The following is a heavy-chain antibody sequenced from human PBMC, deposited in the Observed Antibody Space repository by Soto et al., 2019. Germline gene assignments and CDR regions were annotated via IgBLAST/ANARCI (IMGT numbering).Heavy chain of an antibody. Sequence: SETLSLTCTVSGGSISSSSYYWGWIRQPPGKGLEWIGSIFYSGSTYYNPSLKSRVTISVDTSKNQFSLNLNSVTAADTAVYYCARLGCSGGSCPFDPWGQGTLVTVSS. J-gene: IGHJ5*02. CDR3: ARLGCSGGSCPFDP. D-gene: IGHD2-15*01. V-gene: IGHV4-39*07. CDR1: GGSISSSSYY. CDR2: IFYSGST.